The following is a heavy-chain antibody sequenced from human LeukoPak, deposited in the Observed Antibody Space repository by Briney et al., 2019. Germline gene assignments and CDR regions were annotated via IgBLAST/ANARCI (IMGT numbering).Heavy chain of an antibody. CDR1: GYSFPNYW. V-gene: IGHV5-51*01. D-gene: IGHD5/OR15-5a*01. CDR3: ARSTAADWFDP. CDR2: IYLCDSDT. J-gene: IGHJ5*02. Sequence: GESLKISCKGSGYSFPNYWIGWVRQMPGKGLEWMGTIYLCDSDTKYSPSFQGHVTISADKSTTTAYLQWSSLKASDTAMYYCARSTAADWFDPWGQGTLVTVSS.